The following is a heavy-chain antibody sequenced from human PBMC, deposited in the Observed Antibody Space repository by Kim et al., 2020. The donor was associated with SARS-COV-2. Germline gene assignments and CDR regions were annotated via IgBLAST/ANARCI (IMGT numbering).Heavy chain of an antibody. CDR1: GGSISSYY. J-gene: IGHJ6*02. CDR2: IYYSGST. CDR3: ARATKSGGLYYGMDV. D-gene: IGHD3-10*01. V-gene: IGHV4-59*01. Sequence: SETVSLTCTVSGGSISSYYWSWIRQPPGKGLEWIGYIYYSGSTNYNPSLKSRVTISVDTSKNQFSLKLSSVTAADTAVYYCARATKSGGLYYGMDVWGQGTTVTVSS.